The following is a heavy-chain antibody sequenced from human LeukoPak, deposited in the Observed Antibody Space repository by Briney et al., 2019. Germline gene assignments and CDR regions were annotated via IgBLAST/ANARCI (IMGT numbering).Heavy chain of an antibody. J-gene: IGHJ3*01. Sequence: ASVKVSCKASGGTFSSYAISWVRQAPGQGLEWMGWISTFNGITRSAQRVQGRVTMTTDTSTSTAYMELRSLTSDDTAVYYCARLRSIGASGHDASDFWGQGTMVTVSS. CDR3: ARLRSIGASGHDASDF. CDR2: ISTFNGIT. CDR1: GGTFSSYA. V-gene: IGHV1-18*01. D-gene: IGHD6-13*01.